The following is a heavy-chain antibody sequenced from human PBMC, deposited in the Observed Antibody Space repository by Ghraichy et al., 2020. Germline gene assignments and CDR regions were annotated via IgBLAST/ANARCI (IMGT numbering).Heavy chain of an antibody. CDR1: GFSFSDSY. J-gene: IGHJ4*02. V-gene: IGHV3-11*04. Sequence: GESLNISCAGSGFSFSDSYMTWIRQAPGKGLEWVSYISSTSNTIHYADSVKGRFTISRDNAKNSLYLQMNSLTAEDTAVYYCVRGRGYYDFWGQGTLVTVSS. CDR2: ISSTSNTI. CDR3: VRGRGYYDF. D-gene: IGHD5-12*01.